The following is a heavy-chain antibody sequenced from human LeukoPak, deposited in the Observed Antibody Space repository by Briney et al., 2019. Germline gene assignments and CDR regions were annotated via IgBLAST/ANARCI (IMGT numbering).Heavy chain of an antibody. V-gene: IGHV1-24*01. CDR3: ATKEPLTDAFDI. Sequence: ASVKVSRKVSGYTLTELSMHWVRQAPGKGLEWMGGFDPEDGETIYAQKFQGRVTMTEDTSTDTAYMELSSLRSEDTAVYYCATKEPLTDAFDIWGQGTMVTVSS. CDR1: GYTLTELS. J-gene: IGHJ3*02. CDR2: FDPEDGET. D-gene: IGHD1-14*01.